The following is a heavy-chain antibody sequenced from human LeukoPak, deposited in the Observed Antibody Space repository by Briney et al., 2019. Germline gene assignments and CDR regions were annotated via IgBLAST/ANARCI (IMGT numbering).Heavy chain of an antibody. D-gene: IGHD2-15*01. CDR2: IWYDGSNK. J-gene: IGHJ4*02. Sequence: GRSLRLSCAASGFTFSSYGMHWIRQAPGKGLEWVAVIWYDGSNKYYADSVKGRFTISGDNSKNTLYLQMNSLRAEDTAVYYCARGYCSGGSCHFDYWGQGTLVTVSS. CDR1: GFTFSSYG. CDR3: ARGYCSGGSCHFDY. V-gene: IGHV3-33*01.